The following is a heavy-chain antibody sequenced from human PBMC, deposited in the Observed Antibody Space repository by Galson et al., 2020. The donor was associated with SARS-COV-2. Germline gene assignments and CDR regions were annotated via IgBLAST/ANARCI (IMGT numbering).Heavy chain of an antibody. D-gene: IGHD3-10*01. CDR2: IYSSGST. CDR1: GGSISCGGCY. V-gene: IGHV4-31*03. Sequence: SQTLSLTCTVSGGSISCGGCYWTWIRQHPGKALEWIGYIYSSGSTYYNPSLNSRITISVDSSQNQFSLKVNSVTAADTAVYYCARTLMARGISYFGVDVWGQGTTVTVSS. CDR3: ARTLMARGISYFGVDV. J-gene: IGHJ6*02.